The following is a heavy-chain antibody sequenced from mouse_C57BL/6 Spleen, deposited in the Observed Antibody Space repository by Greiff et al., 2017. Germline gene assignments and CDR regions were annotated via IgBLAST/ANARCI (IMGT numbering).Heavy chain of an antibody. V-gene: IGHV14-1*01. D-gene: IGHD1-1*01. J-gene: IGHJ1*03. CDR1: GFNIKDYY. Sequence: VQLKQSGAELVRPGASVKLSCTASGFNIKDYYMHWVKQRPEQGLEWIRRIDPEDGDTEYAPKFQGKATMTADTSSNTAYLQLSSLTSEDTAVYYCTTMGYYGSSWYFDVWGTGTTVTVSS. CDR3: TTMGYYGSSWYFDV. CDR2: IDPEDGDT.